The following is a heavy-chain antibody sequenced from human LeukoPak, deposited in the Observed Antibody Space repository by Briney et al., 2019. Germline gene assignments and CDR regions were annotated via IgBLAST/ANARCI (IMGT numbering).Heavy chain of an antibody. CDR3: AELGITMIGGV. J-gene: IGHJ6*04. Sequence: PGGSLRLSCAASGFTFSSYEMNWVSQAPGKGLEWVSYISSSGSTIYYADSVKGRFTISRDNAKNSLYLQMNSPRAEDTAVYYCAELGITMIGGVWGKGTTVTISS. D-gene: IGHD3-10*02. CDR1: GFTFSSYE. CDR2: ISSSGSTI. V-gene: IGHV3-48*03.